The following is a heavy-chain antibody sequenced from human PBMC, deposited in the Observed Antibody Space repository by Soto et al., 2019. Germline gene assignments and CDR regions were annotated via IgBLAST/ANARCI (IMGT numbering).Heavy chain of an antibody. J-gene: IGHJ5*02. CDR1: GGSFSGYY. Sequence: QVQLQQWGAGLLKPSETLSLTCAVYGGSFSGYYWSWIRQPPGKGLEWIGEINHSGSTNYNPSLKSRVTLSVDTSKNQFSLKLSSVTAADTAVYYCARGNYYGSGSHYAPIGWFDPWGQGTLVTVSS. V-gene: IGHV4-34*01. D-gene: IGHD3-10*01. CDR2: INHSGST. CDR3: ARGNYYGSGSHYAPIGWFDP.